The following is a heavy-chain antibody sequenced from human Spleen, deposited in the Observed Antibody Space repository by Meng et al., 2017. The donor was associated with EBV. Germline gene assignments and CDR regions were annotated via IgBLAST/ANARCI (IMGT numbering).Heavy chain of an antibody. CDR2: IYHTGST. D-gene: IGHD3-10*01. Sequence: GQLQQWGAGLLKPSETLSLTCAVFGGSLSGYHWSWIRQPPGMGLEWIGEIYHTGSTTYNSSLKSRVTLSLNTSNNQFSLNLSSVTAADTAVYYCARGAWDGSGTRPFDHWGQGTLVTAPQ. CDR1: GGSLSGYH. J-gene: IGHJ4*02. CDR3: ARGAWDGSGTRPFDH. V-gene: IGHV4-34*01.